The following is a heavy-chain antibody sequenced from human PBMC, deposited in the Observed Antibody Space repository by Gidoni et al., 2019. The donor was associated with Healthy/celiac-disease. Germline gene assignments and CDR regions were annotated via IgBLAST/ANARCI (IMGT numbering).Heavy chain of an antibody. CDR3: ARDLGGVDTG. D-gene: IGHD5-18*01. J-gene: IGHJ4*02. CDR1: AGSISSGGYY. CDR2: TYYSWST. Sequence: VQLQESGPGLVKPSQTLPPTRTVPAGSISSGGYYWSWIRQPPGKGVEWIGYTYYSWSTYYNPSLKSRVTISVDTSKNQFSLNLSSVTAADTAVYYCARDLGGVDTGWGQGTLVTVSS. V-gene: IGHV4-31*03.